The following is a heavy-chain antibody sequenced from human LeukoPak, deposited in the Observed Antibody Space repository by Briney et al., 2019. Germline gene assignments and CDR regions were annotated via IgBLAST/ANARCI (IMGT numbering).Heavy chain of an antibody. CDR1: GGSISSYY. CDR2: IYTSGST. V-gene: IGHV4-4*07. J-gene: IGHJ5*02. CDR3: AREHKSRPPNWSDP. Sequence: SETLSLTCTVSGGSISSYYWSWIRQPAGKGLEWIGRIYTSGSTNYNPSLKSRVTMSLDTSKNQFSLKLSSVTAADTAVYYCAREHKSRPPNWSDPWGQGTLVTVSS. D-gene: IGHD2-21*01.